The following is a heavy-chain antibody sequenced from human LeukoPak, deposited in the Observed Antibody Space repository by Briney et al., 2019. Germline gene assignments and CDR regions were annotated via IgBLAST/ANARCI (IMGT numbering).Heavy chain of an antibody. D-gene: IGHD6-19*01. J-gene: IGHJ4*02. CDR3: ASGDEAGNSSGWYAY. V-gene: IGHV1-18*01. Sequence: ASGKVSCKASGYTFTSYGISWVRQAPGQGLEWMGWISAYNGNTNYAQKLQGRVTMTTDTSTRTAYMELRSLRSDDTAVYYCASGDEAGNSSGWYAYWGQGTLVTVSS. CDR2: ISAYNGNT. CDR1: GYTFTSYG.